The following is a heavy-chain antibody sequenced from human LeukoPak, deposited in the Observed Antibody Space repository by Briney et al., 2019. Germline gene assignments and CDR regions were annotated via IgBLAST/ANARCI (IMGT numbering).Heavy chain of an antibody. J-gene: IGHJ4*02. CDR2: ISSSSSYI. D-gene: IGHD3-22*01. CDR3: ARDFSPVVVTPRGYFDY. Sequence: GGSLRLSCAASGFTFSSYSMNWVRQAPGKGLEWVSSISSSSSYIYYADSVKGRFTSSRDNAKNSLYLHMNSLRAEDTAVYYCARDFSPVVVTPRGYFDYWGQGTLVTVSS. V-gene: IGHV3-21*01. CDR1: GFTFSSYS.